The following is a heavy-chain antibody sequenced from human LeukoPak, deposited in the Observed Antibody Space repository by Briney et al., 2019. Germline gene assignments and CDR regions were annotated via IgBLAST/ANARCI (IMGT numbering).Heavy chain of an antibody. J-gene: IGHJ4*02. CDR1: GFTFSSYS. CDR2: ISSSSSYI. D-gene: IGHD1-26*01. CDR3: ARIDSGYFDY. V-gene: IGHV3-21*01. Sequence: GSLRPSCAASGFTFSSYSMNWVRQAPGKGLEWVSSISSSSSYIYYADSVKGRFTISRDNAKNSLYLQMNSLRAEDTAVYYCARIDSGYFDYWGQGTLVTVSS.